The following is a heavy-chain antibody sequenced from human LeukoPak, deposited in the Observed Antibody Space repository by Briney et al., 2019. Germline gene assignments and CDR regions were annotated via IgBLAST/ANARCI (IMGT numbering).Heavy chain of an antibody. CDR2: IKEDVSVK. CDR1: GFTLSTVW. D-gene: IGHD4-11*01. J-gene: IGHJ4*02. V-gene: IGHV3-7*03. Sequence: GGSLRLSCAASGFTLSTVWMISVRQAPGKGLEWVANIKEDVSVKNYVDSVKGRFTICRDNAKNSLFLQMNSLRAEDTAVYYCARERYGNYNWGQGTLVTVSS. CDR3: ARERYGNYN.